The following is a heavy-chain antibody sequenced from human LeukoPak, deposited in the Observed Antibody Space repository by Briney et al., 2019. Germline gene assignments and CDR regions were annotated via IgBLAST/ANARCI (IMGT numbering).Heavy chain of an antibody. D-gene: IGHD2-2*01. Sequence: GGSLSLSCAASGFTFSTYSMNWVRQAPGKGLEWVSSISSSGTYIYYADSVKGRFTISRDNAKNSLYLQMNSLRAEDTAVYYCASIYCSSTSCYAGGVNYWGQGNLVTVSS. V-gene: IGHV3-21*01. CDR1: GFTFSTYS. CDR2: ISSSGTYI. CDR3: ASIYCSSTSCYAGGVNY. J-gene: IGHJ4*02.